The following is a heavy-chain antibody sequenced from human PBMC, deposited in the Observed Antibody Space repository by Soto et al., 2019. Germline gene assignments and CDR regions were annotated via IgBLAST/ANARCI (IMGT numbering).Heavy chain of an antibody. D-gene: IGHD1-1*01. J-gene: IGHJ5*02. CDR2: IIPIFGTA. CDR1: GGTFSSYA. CDR3: VRDGKKTLRDWFDP. V-gene: IGHV1-69*13. Sequence: SVKVSCKDSGGTFSSYAISWVRQAPGQGLEGMGGIIPIFGTANYAQKFQGRVTITADESTSTAYMELSSLRSEDTAVYYCVRDGKKTLRDWFDPWGQGISVTVSS.